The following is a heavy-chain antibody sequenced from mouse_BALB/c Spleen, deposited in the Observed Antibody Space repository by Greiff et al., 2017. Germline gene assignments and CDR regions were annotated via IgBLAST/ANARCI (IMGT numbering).Heavy chain of an antibody. Sequence: EVKLMESGGGLVKPGGSLKLSCAASGFTFSDYYMYWVRQTPEKRLEWVATISDGGSYTYYPDSVKGRFTISRDNAKNNLYLQMSSLKSEDTAMYYCARDRSTATGAMDYWGQGTSVTVSS. CDR1: GFTFSDYY. V-gene: IGHV5-4*02. J-gene: IGHJ4*01. D-gene: IGHD1-2*01. CDR2: ISDGGSYT. CDR3: ARDRSTATGAMDY.